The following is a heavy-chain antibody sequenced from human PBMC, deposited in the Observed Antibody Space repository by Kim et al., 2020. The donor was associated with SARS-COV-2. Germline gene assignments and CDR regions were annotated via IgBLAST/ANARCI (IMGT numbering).Heavy chain of an antibody. Sequence: ETLSLTCTVSGGSISSSSYYWGWIRQPPGKGLEWIGSIYYSGSTYYNPSLKSRVTISVDTSKNQFSLKLSSVTAADTAVYYCSSLSRGYYYGSGRLDYWGQGTLVTVSS. CDR1: GGSISSSSYY. CDR2: IYYSGST. CDR3: SSLSRGYYYGSGRLDY. D-gene: IGHD3-10*01. J-gene: IGHJ4*02. V-gene: IGHV4-39*01.